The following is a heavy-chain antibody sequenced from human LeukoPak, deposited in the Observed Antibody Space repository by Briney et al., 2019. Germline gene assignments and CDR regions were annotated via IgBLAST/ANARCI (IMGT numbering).Heavy chain of an antibody. Sequence: GESLKISCKGFEHSFTSYWIAWVRQMPGKGLEWMGIIYPGDSDTRYSPSFQGQVTISGDKSISTVYLQWSSLKASDTAMYYCGRVDLYCSSTSCYSFDYWGQGTLVTVSS. J-gene: IGHJ4*02. CDR2: IYPGDSDT. CDR3: GRVDLYCSSTSCYSFDY. D-gene: IGHD2-2*01. V-gene: IGHV5-51*01. CDR1: EHSFTSYW.